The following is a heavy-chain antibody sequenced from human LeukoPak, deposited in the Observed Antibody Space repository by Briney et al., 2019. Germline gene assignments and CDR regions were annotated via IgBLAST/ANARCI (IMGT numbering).Heavy chain of an antibody. CDR1: GFTFSSYA. CDR2: ISSSSSYI. V-gene: IGHV3-21*01. J-gene: IGHJ4*02. CDR3: ALRYGSGSLDY. D-gene: IGHD3-10*01. Sequence: GGSLRLSCAASGFTFSSYAMSWVRQAPGKGLEWVSSISSSSSYIYYADSVKGRFTISRDNAKNSLYLQMNSLRAEDTAVYYCALRYGSGSLDYWGQGTLVTVSS.